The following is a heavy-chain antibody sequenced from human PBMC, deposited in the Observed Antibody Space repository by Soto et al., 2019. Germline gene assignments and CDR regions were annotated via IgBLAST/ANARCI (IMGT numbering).Heavy chain of an antibody. J-gene: IGHJ3*02. CDR1: GFTFSSYG. V-gene: IGHV3-30*03. D-gene: IGHD4-17*01. CDR3: AAELRDDAFDI. Sequence: QVPLVESGGGVVQPGRSLRLSCAASGFTFSSYGMHWVRQAPGKGLEWVAVISYDGSNKYYADSVKGRFTISRDNSKNTLYLQMNSLRAEDTAVYYCAAELRDDAFDIWGQGTMVTVSS. CDR2: ISYDGSNK.